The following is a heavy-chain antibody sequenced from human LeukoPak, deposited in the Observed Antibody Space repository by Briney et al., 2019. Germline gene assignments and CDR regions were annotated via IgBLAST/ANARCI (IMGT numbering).Heavy chain of an antibody. CDR3: ARGGQAYYDFWSGYSSYYMDV. J-gene: IGHJ6*03. CDR1: GFTFSSYA. Sequence: GGSLRLSCAASGFTFSSYAMHWVRQAPGKGLEWVAVISYDGSNKYYADSVKGRFTISRDNSKNTLYLQMNSLRAEDTAMYYCARGGQAYYDFWSGYSSYYMDVWGKGTTVTVSS. V-gene: IGHV3-30-3*01. CDR2: ISYDGSNK. D-gene: IGHD3-3*01.